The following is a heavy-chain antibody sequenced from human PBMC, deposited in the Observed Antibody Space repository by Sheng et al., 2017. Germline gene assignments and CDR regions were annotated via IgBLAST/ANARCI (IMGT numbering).Heavy chain of an antibody. CDR3: AKDGPNYYDSSGYYGY. J-gene: IGHJ4*02. V-gene: IGHV3-23*01. CDR1: GFTFSSYA. Sequence: EVQLLESGGGLVQPGGSLRLSCAASGFTFSSYAMSWVRQAPGKGLEWVSAISGSGGSTYYADSVKGRFTISRDNSKNTLYLQMNSLRAEDTAVYYCAKDGPNYYDSSGYYGYWGQGTLVTVSS. CDR2: ISGSGGST. D-gene: IGHD3-22*01.